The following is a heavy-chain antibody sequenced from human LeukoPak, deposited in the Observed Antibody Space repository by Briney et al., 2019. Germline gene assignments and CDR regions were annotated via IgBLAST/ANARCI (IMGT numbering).Heavy chain of an antibody. CDR3: ARSTTVTTNNWFDP. CDR1: GFTFNTFG. V-gene: IGHV3-33*01. J-gene: IGHJ5*02. D-gene: IGHD4-17*01. Sequence: GGSLRLSCAASGFTFNTFGMHWVRQAPGKGLEWVAVIWSDGSYKYYADSVKGRFTISRDDSKNTLYLKMNSLRAEDTAVYYCARSTTVTTNNWFDPWGQGTLVTVSS. CDR2: IWSDGSYK.